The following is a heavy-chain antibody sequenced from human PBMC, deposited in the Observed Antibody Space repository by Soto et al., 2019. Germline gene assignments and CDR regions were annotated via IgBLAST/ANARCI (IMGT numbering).Heavy chain of an antibody. CDR2: ISGSGGTT. D-gene: IGHD6-25*01. CDR1: GFTFSNYA. V-gene: IGHV3-23*01. Sequence: EVQLLESGGGLVQPGRSLRLSCAASGFTFSNYAMSWVRQAPGQGLDWVSAISGSGGTTYYADSVKGRFTISRDNSKNTMFLQMNSLRDEDAAVYYCAKFFVETGSNSGWHWSFHYWGQGTLVTVSS. CDR3: AKFFVETGSNSGWHWSFHY. J-gene: IGHJ4*02.